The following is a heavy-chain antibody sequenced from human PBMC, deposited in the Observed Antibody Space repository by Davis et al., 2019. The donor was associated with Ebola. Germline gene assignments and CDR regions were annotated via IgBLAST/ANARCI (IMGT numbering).Heavy chain of an antibody. CDR2: ISSRSSYI. CDR3: AKEKNRGYSYAALFDS. CDR1: GFTFSSYS. V-gene: IGHV3-21*04. J-gene: IGHJ4*02. D-gene: IGHD5-18*01. Sequence: GESLKISCAASGFTFSSYSMNWVRQAPGKGLEWVSSISSRSSYIYYADSVKGRFTISRDNSKNSLYLQMNSLRAEDTAVYFCAKEKNRGYSYAALFDSWGQGTLVTVSS.